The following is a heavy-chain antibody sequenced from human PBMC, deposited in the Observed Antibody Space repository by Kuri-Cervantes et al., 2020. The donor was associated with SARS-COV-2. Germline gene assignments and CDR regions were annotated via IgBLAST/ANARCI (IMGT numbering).Heavy chain of an antibody. V-gene: IGHV3-74*01. CDR3: ARDRYDFWSGLGYYYYGMDV. J-gene: IGHJ6*02. CDR1: GFTSSSYW. D-gene: IGHD3-3*01. CDR2: INSDGSST. Sequence: GESLKISCAASGFTSSSYWMHWVRQAPGKGLVWVSRINSDGSSTSYADSVKGRFTISRDSAKNTLYLQMNSLRAEDTAVYYCARDRYDFWSGLGYYYYGMDVWGQGTTVTVSS.